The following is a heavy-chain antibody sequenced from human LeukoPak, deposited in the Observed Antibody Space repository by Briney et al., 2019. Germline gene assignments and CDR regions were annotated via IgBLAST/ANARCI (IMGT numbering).Heavy chain of an antibody. CDR3: ARTLRDYVWGAFQDSSRGGTAFDI. D-gene: IGHD3-16*01. Sequence: SVKVSCKASGGTFSSYAISWVRQAPGQGLEWMGRIIPIFGTANYAQKFQGRVTITTDESTSTAYMELSSLRSEDTAVYYCARTLRDYVWGAFQDSSRGGTAFDIWGQGTMVTVSS. CDR1: GGTFSSYA. V-gene: IGHV1-69*05. CDR2: IIPIFGTA. J-gene: IGHJ3*02.